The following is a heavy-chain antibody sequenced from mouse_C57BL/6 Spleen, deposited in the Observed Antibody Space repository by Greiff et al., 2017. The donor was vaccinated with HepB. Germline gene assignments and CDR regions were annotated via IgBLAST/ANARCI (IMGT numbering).Heavy chain of an antibody. Sequence: QVQLKQSGAELARPGASVKLSCKASGYTFTSYGLCWVKQRTGQGLEWIGEIYPRSGNTYYNEKFKGKATLTADKSSSTAYMELRSLTSEDSAVYFCARLGDYDGGFAYWGQGTLVTVSA. CDR1: GYTFTSYG. V-gene: IGHV1-81*01. J-gene: IGHJ3*01. D-gene: IGHD2-4*01. CDR3: ARLGDYDGGFAY. CDR2: IYPRSGNT.